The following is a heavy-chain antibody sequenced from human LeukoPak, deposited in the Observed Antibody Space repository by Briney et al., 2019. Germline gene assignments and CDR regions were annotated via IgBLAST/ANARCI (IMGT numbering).Heavy chain of an antibody. CDR1: GGSISSNNYN. CDR3: ARQTGSGLFILP. J-gene: IGHJ4*02. D-gene: IGHD3/OR15-3a*01. CDR2: IYYSGST. Sequence: SETLSLTCTVSGGSISSNNYNWGWIRQPPGKGLEWIGNIYYSGSTYYNASLKSQVSISIDTSKNQFSLRLTSVTAADTAVYYCARQTGSGLFILPGGQGTLVTVSS. V-gene: IGHV4-39*01.